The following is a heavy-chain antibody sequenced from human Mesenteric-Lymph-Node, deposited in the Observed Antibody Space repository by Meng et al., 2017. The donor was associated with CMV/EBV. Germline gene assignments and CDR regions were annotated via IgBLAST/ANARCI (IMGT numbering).Heavy chain of an antibody. CDR2: IYSGRYT. V-gene: IGHV3-66*02. CDR1: GFTVSSNY. D-gene: IGHD2-2*01. J-gene: IGHJ6*02. CDR3: ARRLGCSSTSCLKSGGMDV. Sequence: GGSLRLSCAASGFTVSSNYMSWVRQAPGKGLEWVSSIYSGRYTYYPDSVKGRFTISSDDSKNTLYLQMNSLRDEDTAVYYCARRLGCSSTSCLKSGGMDVWGQGTTVTVSS.